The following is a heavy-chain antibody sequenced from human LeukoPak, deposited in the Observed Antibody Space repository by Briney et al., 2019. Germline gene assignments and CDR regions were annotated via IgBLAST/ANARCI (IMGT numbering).Heavy chain of an antibody. CDR3: ARDGDIVVVVAATLDY. CDR2: IYSGGST. V-gene: IGHV3-66*02. Sequence: GGSLRLSCAASEFSVGSNYMTWVRQAPGKGLEWVSLIYSGGSTYYADSVKGRFTISRDNSKNTLYLQMNSLRAEDTAVYYCARDGDIVVVVAATLDYWGQGTLVTVSS. D-gene: IGHD2-15*01. J-gene: IGHJ4*02. CDR1: EFSVGSNY.